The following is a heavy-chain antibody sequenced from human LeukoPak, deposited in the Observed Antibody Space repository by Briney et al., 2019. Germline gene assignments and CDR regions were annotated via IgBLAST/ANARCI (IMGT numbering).Heavy chain of an antibody. V-gene: IGHV6-1*01. D-gene: IGHD6-6*01. CDR2: TFYRSKWYN. J-gene: IGHJ4*02. CDR3: ARRRRSSYSPFDY. Sequence: QTLSLTCALSGDSVSSNSATWNWIRQSPTRGLEWLGRTFYRSKWYNDYAVSVKSRLAINPDTSKNQFSLKLSSVTAADTAVYYCARRRRSSYSPFDYWGQGTLVTVSS. CDR1: GDSVSSNSAT.